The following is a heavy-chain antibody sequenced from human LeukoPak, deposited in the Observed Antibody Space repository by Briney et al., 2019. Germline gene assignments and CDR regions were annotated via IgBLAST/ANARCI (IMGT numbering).Heavy chain of an antibody. V-gene: IGHV4-59*01. J-gene: IGHJ4*02. D-gene: IGHD6-6*01. CDR3: ARGVEYSSSSGLGY. Sequence: KSSETLSLTCTVSGGSISSYYWSWIRQPPGKGLEWIGYIYYSGSTNYNPSLKSRVTISVDTSKNQFSLKLSSVTAADTALYYCARGVEYSSSSGLGYWGQRTLVTVSP. CDR1: GGSISSYY. CDR2: IYYSGST.